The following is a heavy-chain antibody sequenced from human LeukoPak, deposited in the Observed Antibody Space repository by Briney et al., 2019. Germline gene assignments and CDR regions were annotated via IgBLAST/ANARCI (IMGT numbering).Heavy chain of an antibody. V-gene: IGHV3-7*01. D-gene: IGHD1-14*01. CDR1: GFTLSSYW. Sequence: GGSLRLSSAASGFTLSSYWMSWVRQAPGKGLEWVANIIQDGSVKYYVDSVKDRLTVSRDNAKNSLYLQMNSLRTEDTAVYYCARNQPSLDYWGQGILVTVSS. J-gene: IGHJ4*02. CDR2: IIQDGSVK. CDR3: ARNQPSLDY.